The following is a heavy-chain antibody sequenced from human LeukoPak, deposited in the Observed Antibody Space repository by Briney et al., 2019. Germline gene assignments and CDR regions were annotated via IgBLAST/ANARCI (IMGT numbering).Heavy chain of an antibody. Sequence: GGSLRLSCEASGFTFSSYSMNWVRQAPGKGLEWVSSISSSSSYIYYADSVKGRFTISRDNAKNSLYLQMNSLRAEDTAVYYCARGRGDSSSSRGEWGQGTLVTVSS. J-gene: IGHJ4*02. CDR1: GFTFSSYS. D-gene: IGHD6-6*01. CDR2: ISSSSSYI. V-gene: IGHV3-21*01. CDR3: ARGRGDSSSSRGE.